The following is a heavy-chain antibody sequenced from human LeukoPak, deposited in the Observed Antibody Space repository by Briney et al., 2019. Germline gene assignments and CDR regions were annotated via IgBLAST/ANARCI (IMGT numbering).Heavy chain of an antibody. CDR3: ARSPHPYYYYGMDV. V-gene: IGHV4-30-2*01. Sequence: PSQTLSLTCAVSGGSLSSGGYSWSWVRQPPGRGLEWLGYIYHSGSTYYNPSLKSRVTISVDRSKNQFSLKLSSVTAADTAVYYCARSPHPYYYYGMDVWGKGTTVTVSS. J-gene: IGHJ6*04. CDR2: IYHSGST. CDR1: GGSLSSGGYS.